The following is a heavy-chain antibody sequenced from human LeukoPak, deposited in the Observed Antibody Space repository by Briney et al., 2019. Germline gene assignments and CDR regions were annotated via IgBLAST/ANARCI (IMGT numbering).Heavy chain of an antibody. CDR2: IYYSGST. D-gene: IGHD3-10*01. Sequence: PSETLSLTCTVSGGSISSSSYYWGWIRQPPGKGLEWIGSIYYSGSTYYNPSLKSRVTISVDTSKNQFSLKLSSVTAADTAVYYCARRAPKSMVRGSFDYWGQGTLVTVSS. J-gene: IGHJ4*02. CDR1: GGSISSSSYY. CDR3: ARRAPKSMVRGSFDY. V-gene: IGHV4-39*07.